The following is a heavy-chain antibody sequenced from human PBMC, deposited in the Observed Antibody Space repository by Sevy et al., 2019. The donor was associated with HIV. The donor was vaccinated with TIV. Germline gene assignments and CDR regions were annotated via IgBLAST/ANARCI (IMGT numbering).Heavy chain of an antibody. CDR2: ISGSGGSGDKT. CDR1: GFTFSSYA. CDR3: ARKYDSSGYFDY. J-gene: IGHJ4*02. D-gene: IGHD3-22*01. V-gene: IGHV3-23*01. Sequence: GESLKISCAASGFTFSSYAMNWVRQAPGKGLEWVSGISGSGGSGDKTNYADSVKGRFTISRDDSKNSLYLQLNSLRAEDTAIYYSARKYDSSGYFDYWGQGTLVTVSS.